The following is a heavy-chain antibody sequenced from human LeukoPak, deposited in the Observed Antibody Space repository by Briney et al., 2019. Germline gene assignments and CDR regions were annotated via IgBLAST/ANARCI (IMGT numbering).Heavy chain of an antibody. D-gene: IGHD6-13*01. CDR3: AKSAAGPLWYYYGMDV. V-gene: IGHV3-23*01. Sequence: QSGGSLRLSCAASGFTFSSYAMSWVRQAPGKGLEWVSAISGSGGSTYYADSVKGRFTISRDNSKNTLYLQMNSLRAEDTAVYYCAKSAAGPLWYYYGMDVWGQGTTVTVSS. J-gene: IGHJ6*02. CDR1: GFTFSSYA. CDR2: ISGSGGST.